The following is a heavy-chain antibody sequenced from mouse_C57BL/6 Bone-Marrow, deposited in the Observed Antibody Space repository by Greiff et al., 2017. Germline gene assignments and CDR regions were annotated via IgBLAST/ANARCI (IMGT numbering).Heavy chain of an antibody. J-gene: IGHJ4*01. D-gene: IGHD2-4*01. CDR3: ARDYDYDVRGRRAMDY. V-gene: IGHV5-17*01. CDR2: ISSGSSTI. CDR1: GFTFSDYG. Sequence: EVQGVESGGGLVKPGGSLKLSCAASGFTFSDYGMHWVRQAPEKGLEWVAYISSGSSTIYYADTVKGRFTISRDNAKNTLFLQMTSLRSEDTAMYYCARDYDYDVRGRRAMDYWGQGTSVTVSS.